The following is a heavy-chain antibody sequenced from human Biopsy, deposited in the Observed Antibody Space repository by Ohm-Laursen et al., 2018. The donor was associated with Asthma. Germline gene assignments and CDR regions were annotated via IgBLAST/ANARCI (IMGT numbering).Heavy chain of an antibody. J-gene: IGHJ4*02. Sequence: SLRLSCAASGFTFSNYGMHWVRQPPPPPLHWVAVISFDGSNKNYTDSVKGRFTISRDNSRNTLHLQMNSLRAEDTAVYYCAKDVFPGWELRRGPDYWGQGTLVTVSS. CDR2: ISFDGSNK. CDR1: GFTFSNYG. D-gene: IGHD1-26*01. V-gene: IGHV3-30*18. CDR3: AKDVFPGWELRRGPDY.